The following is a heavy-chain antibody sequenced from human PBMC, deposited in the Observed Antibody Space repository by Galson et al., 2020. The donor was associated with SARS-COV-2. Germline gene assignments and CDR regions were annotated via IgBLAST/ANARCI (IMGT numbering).Heavy chain of an antibody. Sequence: SETLSLTCAVSGGSISSGGYSWSWIRQPPGKGLEWIGYIYYSGSTYYNPSLKSRVTISVDTSKNQFSLKLSSVTAADTAVYYCARVFSPYYYDSSGYRESDAFDIWGQGTMVTVSS. CDR3: ARVFSPYYYDSSGYRESDAFDI. J-gene: IGHJ3*02. CDR1: GGSISSGGYS. D-gene: IGHD3-22*01. V-gene: IGHV4-30-4*07. CDR2: IYYSGST.